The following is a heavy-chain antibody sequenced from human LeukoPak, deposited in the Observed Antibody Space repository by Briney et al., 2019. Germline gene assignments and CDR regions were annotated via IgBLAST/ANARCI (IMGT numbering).Heavy chain of an antibody. V-gene: IGHV3-30*18. J-gene: IGHJ3*01. D-gene: IGHD1-14*01. Sequence: GGSLRLSCAASGFTFSSYGMHWVRQAPGKGLEWVAVISYDGSNKYYADSVKGRFTISRDNSKNTLYLQMNSLRAEDTAVYYCVKGYSSRSNWGQGTMVTVSS. CDR1: GFTFSSYG. CDR2: ISYDGSNK. CDR3: VKGYSSRSN.